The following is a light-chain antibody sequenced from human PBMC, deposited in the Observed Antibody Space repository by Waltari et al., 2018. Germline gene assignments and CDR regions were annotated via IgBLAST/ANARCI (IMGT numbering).Light chain of an antibody. Sequence: ETVMTQSPASLSVSPGERATPSCRASQTIRPNLAWYQHKPGQAPRLLIHGASTRAPGIPARFSGSGSGTEFTLTISSLQSEDSAVYYCQQYNSYSYTFGQGTKLEIK. CDR1: QTIRPN. V-gene: IGKV3-15*01. J-gene: IGKJ2*01. CDR3: QQYNSYSYT. CDR2: GAS.